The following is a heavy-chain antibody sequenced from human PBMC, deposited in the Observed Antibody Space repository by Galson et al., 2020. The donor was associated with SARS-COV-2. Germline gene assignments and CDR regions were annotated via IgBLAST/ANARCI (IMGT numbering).Heavy chain of an antibody. Sequence: GGSLRLSCVGSGFTFSRYGMSWVRQAPGQGLDRVATTSATTYYADSVRRRFIISRDDSKNTLYLQMNGLSADDTAVYYCAKDFVRGIGYMDVWGPGTTVTVSS. J-gene: IGHJ6*03. CDR2: TSATT. CDR1: GFTFSRYG. D-gene: IGHD3-10*02. V-gene: IGHV3-23*01. CDR3: AKDFVRGIGYMDV.